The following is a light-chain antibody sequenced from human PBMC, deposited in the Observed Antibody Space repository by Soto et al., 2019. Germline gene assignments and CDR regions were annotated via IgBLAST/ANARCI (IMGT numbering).Light chain of an antibody. Sequence: QSALTQPPSVSGSPGQSVTISCTGTSSDVGSYNRVSWYQQPPGTAPKLMIYEVTTRPSGVPVRFSGSKSANTASLTISGLQAEDEADYYCTSYTSSRIWVFGGGTKLTVL. J-gene: IGLJ3*02. CDR2: EVT. CDR1: SSDVGSYNR. V-gene: IGLV2-18*02. CDR3: TSYTSSRIWV.